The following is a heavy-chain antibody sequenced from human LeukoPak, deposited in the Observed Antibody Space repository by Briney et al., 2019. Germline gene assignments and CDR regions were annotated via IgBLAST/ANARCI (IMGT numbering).Heavy chain of an antibody. CDR1: GFPFGDYS. V-gene: IGHV3-30*01. CDR3: ARQTPYSGSSADF. Sequence: PGTSLRLSCAASGFPFGDYSMHWVRQAPGKGLEWVTLISYEEKKYYADSVRGRFTISRDNSRRTLSLQMNSLRPDDTAVYYCARQTPYSGSSADFWGQGTLVTVSS. D-gene: IGHD6-6*01. J-gene: IGHJ4*02. CDR2: ISYEEKK.